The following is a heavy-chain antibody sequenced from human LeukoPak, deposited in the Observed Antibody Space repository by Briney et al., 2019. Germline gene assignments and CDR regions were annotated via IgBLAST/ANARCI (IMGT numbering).Heavy chain of an antibody. CDR2: ISAYNGNT. D-gene: IGHD1-26*01. J-gene: IGHJ3*02. CDR3: ARGLQWELLNAFDI. CDR1: GYTFTSYG. V-gene: IGHV1-18*01. Sequence: WASVKVSCKASGYTFTSYGISWVRQAPGQGLEWMGWISAYNGNTNYAQKLQGRVTMTTDISTSTAYMELRSLRSDDTAVYYCARGLQWELLNAFDIWGQGTMVTVSS.